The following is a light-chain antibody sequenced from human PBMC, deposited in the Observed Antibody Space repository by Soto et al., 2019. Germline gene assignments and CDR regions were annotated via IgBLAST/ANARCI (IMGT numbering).Light chain of an antibody. CDR1: QSVSSSY. CDR3: QQRGT. Sequence: EIVLTQSPGTLSLSPGERATLSCRASQSVSSSYLAWYQQKPGQAPRLLIYGASSRATGIPDRFSGSGSGTGFTLTISRLEPEDFAVYSCQQRGTFGQGTKVEIK. CDR2: GAS. J-gene: IGKJ1*01. V-gene: IGKV3-20*01.